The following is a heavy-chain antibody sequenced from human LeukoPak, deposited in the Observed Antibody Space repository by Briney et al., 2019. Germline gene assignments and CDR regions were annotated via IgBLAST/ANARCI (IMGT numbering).Heavy chain of an antibody. Sequence: SETLSLTCTASGGSISSSSYYWGWIRQPPGKGLEWIGSIYYSGSTYYNPSLKSRVTISVDTSKNQFSLKLSSVTAADTAVYYCASYVLRFLEWLLYFDYGGQGTLVTVSS. CDR3: ASYVLRFLEWLLYFDY. CDR2: IYYSGST. J-gene: IGHJ4*02. V-gene: IGHV4-39*01. D-gene: IGHD3-3*01. CDR1: GGSISSSSYY.